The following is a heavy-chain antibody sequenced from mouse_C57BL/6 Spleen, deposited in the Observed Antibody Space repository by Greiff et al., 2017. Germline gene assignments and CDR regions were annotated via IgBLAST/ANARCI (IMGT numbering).Heavy chain of an antibody. CDR1: GYTFTDYY. D-gene: IGHD1-3*01. Sequence: EVQLQQSGPVLVKPGASVKMSCKASGYTFTDYYMNWVKQSHGKSLEWIGVINPYNGGTSYNQKFKGKATLTVDKSSSTAYMELNSLTSEDSAVYYCAKGIWNYFDYWGQGTTLTVSS. V-gene: IGHV1-19*01. CDR2: INPYNGGT. CDR3: AKGIWNYFDY. J-gene: IGHJ2*01.